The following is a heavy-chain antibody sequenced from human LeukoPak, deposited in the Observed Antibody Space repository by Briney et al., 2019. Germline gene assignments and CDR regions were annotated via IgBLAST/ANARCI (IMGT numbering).Heavy chain of an antibody. J-gene: IGHJ3*02. Sequence: ASVKVSCKASGGTFSSYAISWVRQAPGQGLEWMGGIIPIFGTANYAQKFQGRVTITADESTSTAYMELSSLRSEVTAVYYCARALRNKSDFWSGYHHDAFDIWGQGTMVTVSS. CDR2: IIPIFGTA. V-gene: IGHV1-69*13. CDR3: ARALRNKSDFWSGYHHDAFDI. CDR1: GGTFSSYA. D-gene: IGHD3-3*01.